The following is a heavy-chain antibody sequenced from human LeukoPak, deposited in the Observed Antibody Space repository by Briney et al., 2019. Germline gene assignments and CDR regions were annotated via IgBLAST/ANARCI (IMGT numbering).Heavy chain of an antibody. CDR1: GDSISSYGYY. CDR2: MYYSGST. CDR3: ARDDSTGWGGAFDI. J-gene: IGHJ3*02. Sequence: PSQTLSLTCTVYGDSISSYGYYWGWIRQHRGKGREWIGYMYYSGSTSFNPARESRATIRLDTTKTQFSVKLSSVTAADTAIYYCARDDSTGWGGAFDIWGRGIMVTVSS. D-gene: IGHD6-19*01. V-gene: IGHV4-31*03.